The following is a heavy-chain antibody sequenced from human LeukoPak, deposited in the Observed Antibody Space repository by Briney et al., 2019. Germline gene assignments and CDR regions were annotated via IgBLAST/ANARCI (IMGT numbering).Heavy chain of an antibody. Sequence: GGSLRLSCAASGFTFSSYSMNWVRQAPGKGLEWVSYISSSSTTIYHAASVKGRFTISRDNAKNSLYLQMNSLRDDDTAVYYCARDLGRISAAAIPGGSWGQGTLVTVSS. CDR3: ARDLGRISAAAIPGGS. D-gene: IGHD6-13*01. J-gene: IGHJ5*02. CDR1: GFTFSSYS. V-gene: IGHV3-48*02. CDR2: ISSSSTTI.